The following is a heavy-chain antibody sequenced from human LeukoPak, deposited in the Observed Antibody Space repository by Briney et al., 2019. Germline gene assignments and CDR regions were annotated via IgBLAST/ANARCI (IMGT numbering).Heavy chain of an antibody. CDR2: IYYDGST. D-gene: IGHD4-17*01. V-gene: IGHV4-61*01. CDR1: GGSVNSGSYY. Sequence: SGTLSLTCTVSGGSVNSGSYYWSWIRQPPGKGLEWIGYIYYDGSTNYNPSLKSRVIISLDTSKNQFSLKLSSVTAADTAVYYCASSLFRYGDYRWGQGTLVTVSS. J-gene: IGHJ5*02. CDR3: ASSLFRYGDYR.